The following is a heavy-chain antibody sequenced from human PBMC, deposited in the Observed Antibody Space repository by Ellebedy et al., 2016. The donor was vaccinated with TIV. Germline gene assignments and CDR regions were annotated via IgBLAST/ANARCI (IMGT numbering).Heavy chain of an antibody. D-gene: IGHD1-26*01. CDR2: VTHTGDT. Sequence: GSLRLSXTVSGDSISSYYWSWLRQPLGKGLEWIGEVTHTGDTNYNPSLESRVTMSLDTSENQFSLKVNSVTAADTAVYFCARGFPAAWELAGAWGQGTLVTVS. CDR1: GDSISSYY. V-gene: IGHV4-34*01. J-gene: IGHJ4*02. CDR3: ARGFPAAWELAGA.